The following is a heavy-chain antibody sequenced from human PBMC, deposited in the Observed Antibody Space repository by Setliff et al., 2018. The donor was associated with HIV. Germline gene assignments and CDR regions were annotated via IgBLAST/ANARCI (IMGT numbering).Heavy chain of an antibody. D-gene: IGHD3-22*01. V-gene: IGHV4-34*01. CDR1: GGSFSGYY. Sequence: SETLSLTCAVYGGSFSGYYWSWIRQPPGKGLEWIGEIHHSGSTNYNPSLKSRVTTSVDTPKNQFSLKVTSVTAADTAVYYCARGHFYDSNGYYLRAFDIWGQGTMVTVSS. J-gene: IGHJ3*02. CDR3: ARGHFYDSNGYYLRAFDI. CDR2: IHHSGST.